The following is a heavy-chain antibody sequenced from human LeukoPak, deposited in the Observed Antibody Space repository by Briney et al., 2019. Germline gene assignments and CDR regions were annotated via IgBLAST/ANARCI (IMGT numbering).Heavy chain of an antibody. Sequence: GESLKISCRCSGYSFTNYWIDWVRQMPGKGLEWMGIIYPVDSDTRYSPSFQGQVTISVDKSISTAYLQWSSLKASDTAIYYCARRTGNWLDPWGQGTLVTVS. D-gene: IGHD7-27*01. J-gene: IGHJ5*02. CDR1: GYSFTNYW. CDR2: IYPVDSDT. V-gene: IGHV5-51*01. CDR3: ARRTGNWLDP.